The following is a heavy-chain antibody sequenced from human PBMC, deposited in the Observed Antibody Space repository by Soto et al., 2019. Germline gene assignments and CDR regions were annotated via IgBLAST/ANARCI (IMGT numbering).Heavy chain of an antibody. CDR1: GYTFTSYG. CDR2: ISAYNGNT. J-gene: IGHJ6*02. CDR3: ARDLRGWEVTYYYYYGLDV. V-gene: IGHV1-18*01. D-gene: IGHD3-10*01. Sequence: GASVKVSCKASGYTFTSYGITWVRQAPGQGLEWMGWISAYNGNTNYAQKLQGRVTMTTDTSTSTAYMELRSLRSEDTAVYYCARDLRGWEVTYYYYYGLDVWGQGTTVTVSS.